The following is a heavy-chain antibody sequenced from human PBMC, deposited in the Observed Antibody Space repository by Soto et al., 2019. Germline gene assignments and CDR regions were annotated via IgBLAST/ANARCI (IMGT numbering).Heavy chain of an antibody. Sequence: SVKVSCKASGGTFSSYAISRVRQAPGQGLEWMGGIIPIFGTANYAQKFQGRVTITADESTSTAYMELSSLRSEDTAVYYCASRKGYCSSTSCYYYYYYGMDVWGQGTTVTVSS. CDR2: IIPIFGTA. J-gene: IGHJ6*02. V-gene: IGHV1-69*13. CDR1: GGTFSSYA. D-gene: IGHD2-2*01. CDR3: ASRKGYCSSTSCYYYYYYGMDV.